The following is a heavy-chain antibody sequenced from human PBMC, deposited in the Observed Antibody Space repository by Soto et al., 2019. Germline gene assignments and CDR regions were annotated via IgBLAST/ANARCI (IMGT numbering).Heavy chain of an antibody. CDR1: GGSISSGDYY. CDR2: IYYSGST. D-gene: IGHD3-10*01. J-gene: IGHJ1*01. Sequence: QVQLQESGPGLVKPSQTLSLTCTVSGGSISSGDYYWSWIRQPPGKGLEWIGYIYYSGSTYYNPSLKSRITMSVDTSKNQFSLKLRSGTAADTAVYYCAIGITMVRGFIIQDFQHWGQGTLVTVSS. V-gene: IGHV4-30-4*01. CDR3: AIGITMVRGFIIQDFQH.